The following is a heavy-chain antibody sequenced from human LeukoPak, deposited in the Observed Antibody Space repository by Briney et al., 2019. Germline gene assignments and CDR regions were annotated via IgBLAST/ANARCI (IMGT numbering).Heavy chain of an antibody. J-gene: IGHJ3*02. CDR3: ARATSGGLSAYCGGDCYWDAFDI. V-gene: IGHV1-69*01. CDR1: GGTFSSYA. D-gene: IGHD2-21*01. Sequence: SVKVSCKVSGGTFSSYAISWVRQAPGQGLEWMGGIIPIFGTANYAQKFQGRVTITADESTSTAYMELSSLRSEDTAVYYCARATSGGLSAYCGGDCYWDAFDIWGQGTMVTVSS. CDR2: IIPIFGTA.